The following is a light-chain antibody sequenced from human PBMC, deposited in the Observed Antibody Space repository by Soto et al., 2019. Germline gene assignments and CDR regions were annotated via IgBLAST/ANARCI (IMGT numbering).Light chain of an antibody. CDR3: AAWDDSLNGVV. CDR2: IAS. Sequence: QSLLTQSPSASGTPGQRVTISCSGSSSNIGSNTVNWYQQLPGTAPKLLIFIASHRPSGVPDRFSGSKSGSSASLAISGLQSEDEADYYCAAWDDSLNGVVFGGGTKLTVL. V-gene: IGLV1-44*01. CDR1: SSNIGSNT. J-gene: IGLJ2*01.